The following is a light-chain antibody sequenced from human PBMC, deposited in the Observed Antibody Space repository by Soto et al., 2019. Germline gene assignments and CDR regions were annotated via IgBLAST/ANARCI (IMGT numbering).Light chain of an antibody. CDR2: AAS. CDR3: QQYDNWPPIT. J-gene: IGKJ3*01. CDR1: QSVSGN. V-gene: IGKV3-15*01. Sequence: EIVMTQSPATLSVSPGERATLSCRASQSVSGNLAWYQQKPGQAPRLLIYAASTRATGIPARFSGSGSGTEFTLTISSLQSEDFAVYSCQQYDNWPPITFCPGTKVDIK.